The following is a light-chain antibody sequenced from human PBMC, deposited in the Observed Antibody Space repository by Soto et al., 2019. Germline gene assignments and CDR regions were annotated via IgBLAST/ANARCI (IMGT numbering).Light chain of an antibody. CDR2: GAS. CDR1: QSVSGN. J-gene: IGKJ5*01. V-gene: IGKV3-15*01. CDR3: QQYNNWPPIT. Sequence: EIVMTQSPATLSVSPGERATLSCRASQSVSGNLSWYQQKPGQAPRLLIYGASTRATGIPARFIGSGSGTGFTLTISSLQSEDFAVYYCQQYNNWPPITFGQGTRLEIK.